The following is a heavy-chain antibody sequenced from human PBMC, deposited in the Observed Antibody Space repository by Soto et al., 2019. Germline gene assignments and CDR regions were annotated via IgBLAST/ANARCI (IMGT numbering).Heavy chain of an antibody. CDR3: ARGRGITMIAYGMDV. J-gene: IGHJ6*02. V-gene: IGHV4-34*01. Sequence: PSETLSLTCAVYGGSFSGYYWSWIRQPPGKGLEWIGEINHRGSTNYNPSLKSRVTISVDTSKNQFSLKLSSVTAADTAVYYCARGRGITMIAYGMDVWGQGTTVTVSS. D-gene: IGHD3-22*01. CDR1: GGSFSGYY. CDR2: INHRGST.